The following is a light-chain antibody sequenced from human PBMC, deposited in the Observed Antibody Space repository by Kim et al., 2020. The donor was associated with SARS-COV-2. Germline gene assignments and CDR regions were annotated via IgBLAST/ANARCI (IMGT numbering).Light chain of an antibody. CDR2: QAS. V-gene: IGKV1-5*03. J-gene: IGKJ1*01. CDR1: QSVDGW. CDR3: KQYETYWT. Sequence: DIQVTQSPSTLSAFVGDRVTMTCRASQSVDGWLAWYQQKPGKAPRLLIYQASKLASGVPSRFSGSGSGTDFTLTVSNLQSDDSAVYYCKQYETYWTFGPGTKVDIK.